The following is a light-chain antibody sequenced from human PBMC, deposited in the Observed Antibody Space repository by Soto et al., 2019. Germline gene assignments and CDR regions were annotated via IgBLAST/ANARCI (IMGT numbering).Light chain of an antibody. J-gene: IGKJ2*01. CDR2: DAS. V-gene: IGKV1D-13*01. Sequence: AIQLTQSPSSLSASVGDRVTITCRASQGIRSALAWHQQKPGKSPKVLIYDASNLENGVPSRFSGSGSGTDFTLTISSLQPEDSATYYCQQFNNYLYTFGQGTKLEIK. CDR1: QGIRSA. CDR3: QQFNNYLYT.